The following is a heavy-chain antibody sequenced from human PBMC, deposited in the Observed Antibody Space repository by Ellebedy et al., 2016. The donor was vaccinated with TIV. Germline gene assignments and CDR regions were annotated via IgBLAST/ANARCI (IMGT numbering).Heavy chain of an antibody. CDR1: GYTFTSSY. J-gene: IGHJ4*02. CDR3: AREGAIKAVAGLLDY. CDR2: IKPSGGDT. V-gene: IGHV1-46*01. D-gene: IGHD6-19*01. Sequence: AASVKVSCKASGYTFTSSYMHWLRQAPGRGLEWMGIIKPSGGDTSYAQKFQGRVTMTSDTSTSTVYMELSSLRSEETAVYYCAREGAIKAVAGLLDYWGQGALVTVSS.